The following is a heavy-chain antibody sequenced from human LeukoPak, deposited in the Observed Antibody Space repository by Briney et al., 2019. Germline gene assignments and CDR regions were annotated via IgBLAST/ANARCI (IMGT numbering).Heavy chain of an antibody. CDR1: GFTFCSYA. CDR3: ARHEYYYDSSGYYDH. Sequence: PGGSLRLSCAASGFTFCSYAMSWGRQAPGKGLEWVSAISGSGGSTYYADSVKGRFTISRDNSKNTLYLQMNSPRAEDTAVYYCARHEYYYDSSGYYDHWGQGTLVTVSS. D-gene: IGHD3-22*01. CDR2: ISGSGGST. J-gene: IGHJ5*02. V-gene: IGHV3-23*01.